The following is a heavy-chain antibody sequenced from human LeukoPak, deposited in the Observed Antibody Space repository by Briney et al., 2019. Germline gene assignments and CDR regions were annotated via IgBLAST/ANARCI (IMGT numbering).Heavy chain of an antibody. J-gene: IGHJ4*02. Sequence: GWSLRLSCAASGFIFSSFNMNWVRQAPGKGLEWVSSISSTSSPIWSADSLKGRFTISRDNAKNSLYLQMDSLRAEDTAVYYRARYNSGWNDYWGQGTLVTVSS. V-gene: IGHV3-21*01. CDR2: ISSTSSPI. CDR1: GFIFSSFN. D-gene: IGHD6-19*01. CDR3: ARYNSGWNDY.